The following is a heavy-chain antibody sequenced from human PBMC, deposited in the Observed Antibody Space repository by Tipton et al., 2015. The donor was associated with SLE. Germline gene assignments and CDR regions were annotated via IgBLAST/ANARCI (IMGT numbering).Heavy chain of an antibody. CDR3: AKEQQQPDYFDY. J-gene: IGHJ4*02. Sequence: SLRLSCAASGFTFSTYGMHWVRQAPGKGLEWVAFVWFDGTNTFCADSVKGRFTISRDNSKNTVYLQMESLRPEDTAVYYCAKEQQQPDYFDYWGQGSLVTVSS. CDR2: VWFDGTNT. V-gene: IGHV3-30*02. CDR1: GFTFSTYG. D-gene: IGHD6-13*01.